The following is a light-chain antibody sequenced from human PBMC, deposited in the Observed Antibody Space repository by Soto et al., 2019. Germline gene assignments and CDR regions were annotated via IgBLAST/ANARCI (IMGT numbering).Light chain of an antibody. CDR2: TNN. CDR1: SSNIETNT. V-gene: IGLV1-44*01. CDR3: AAWDDSLNGVI. Sequence: QSVLTQTPSLSGTPGQRVTISCSGSSSNIETNTVNWYQQLPGAAPKLLIFTNNQRPSGVPDRFSGSKSGTSASLAISNLQSEDEADYYCAAWDDSLNGVIFGGGTKVTVL. J-gene: IGLJ2*01.